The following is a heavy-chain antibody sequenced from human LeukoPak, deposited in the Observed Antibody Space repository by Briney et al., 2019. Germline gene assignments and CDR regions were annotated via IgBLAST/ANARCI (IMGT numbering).Heavy chain of an antibody. V-gene: IGHV1-46*01. CDR3: ATLQGASDAFDI. CDR1: GYTFTSYY. Sequence: GASVKVSCKASGYTFTSYYMHWVRQAPGQGLEWMGIINPSGGSTSYAQKFQGRVTMTRNTSISTAYMELSSLRSEDTAVYYCATLQGASDAFDIWGQGTMVTVSS. CDR2: INPSGGST. D-gene: IGHD4-11*01. J-gene: IGHJ3*02.